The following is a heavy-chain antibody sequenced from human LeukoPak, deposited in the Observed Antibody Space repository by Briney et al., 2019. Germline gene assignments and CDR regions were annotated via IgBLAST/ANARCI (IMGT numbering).Heavy chain of an antibody. J-gene: IGHJ4*02. CDR2: INHSGST. D-gene: IGHD5-18*01. CDR3: ARDSVHSYGFYY. Sequence: PSETLSLTCAVYGGSFSGYYWSWIRQPPGKGREWIGEINHSGSTNYNPSLKSRVTISVDTSKNQFSLKLSSVTAADTAVYYCARDSVHSYGFYYWGQGTLVTVSS. V-gene: IGHV4-34*01. CDR1: GGSFSGYY.